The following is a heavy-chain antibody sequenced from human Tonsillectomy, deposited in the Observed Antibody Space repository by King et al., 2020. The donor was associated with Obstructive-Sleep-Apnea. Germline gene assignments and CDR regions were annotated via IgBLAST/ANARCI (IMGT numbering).Heavy chain of an antibody. CDR1: GFTFSSYS. Sequence: VQLVESGGGLVQPGGSLRLSCAASGFTFSSYSMNWVRQAPGKGLEWVSYISSSSSTIYYADSVKGRFTISRDNAKNSLYLQMNSLRAEDTAMYYCARATYGDYEVFDYWGQGTLVTVSS. J-gene: IGHJ4*02. V-gene: IGHV3-48*01. D-gene: IGHD4-17*01. CDR2: ISSSSSTI. CDR3: ARATYGDYEVFDY.